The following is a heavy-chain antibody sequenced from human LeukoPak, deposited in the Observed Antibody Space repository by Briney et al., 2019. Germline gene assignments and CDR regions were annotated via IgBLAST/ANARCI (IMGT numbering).Heavy chain of an antibody. CDR3: ARGRAESLSYDY. J-gene: IGHJ4*02. CDR1: GGSFSGYY. CDR2: INHSGST. V-gene: IGHV4-34*01. D-gene: IGHD3-10*01. Sequence: SETLSLTCAVYGGSFSGYYWSWIRQPPGKGLEWIGEINHSGSTNYNPSLKSRVTISVDTSKNQFSLKLSSVTAADTAVYYCARGRAESLSYDYWGQGTLVTVSS.